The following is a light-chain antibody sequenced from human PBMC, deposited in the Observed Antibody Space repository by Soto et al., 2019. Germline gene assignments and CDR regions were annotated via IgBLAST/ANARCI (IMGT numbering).Light chain of an antibody. CDR2: DAS. V-gene: IGKV3D-20*01. J-gene: IGKJ3*01. CDR1: QSVRSNY. CDR3: QQYGTSPFT. Sequence: EIVLTQSPATLSLSPGERATLSCGASQSVRSNYVAWFQQKPGLAPRLLIYDASSRATGIPDRFRGSGSGTDFTRTISGLEPEDYAVYYCQQYGTSPFTFGPGTKVDIK.